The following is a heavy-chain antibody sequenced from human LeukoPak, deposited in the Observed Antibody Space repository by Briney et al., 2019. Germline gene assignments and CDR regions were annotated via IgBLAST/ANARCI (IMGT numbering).Heavy chain of an antibody. D-gene: IGHD3-10*01. V-gene: IGHV3-30*04. J-gene: IGHJ4*02. Sequence: SGGSLRLSCAASGFTFSSYAMHWVRQAPGKGLEWVAVISYDGSNKYYADSVKGRFTISRDNSKNTLYLQMNSLRAEDTAVYYCAKDHYPSGGSGSYYNPFDYWGQGTLVTVSS. CDR1: GFTFSSYA. CDR3: AKDHYPSGGSGSYYNPFDY. CDR2: ISYDGSNK.